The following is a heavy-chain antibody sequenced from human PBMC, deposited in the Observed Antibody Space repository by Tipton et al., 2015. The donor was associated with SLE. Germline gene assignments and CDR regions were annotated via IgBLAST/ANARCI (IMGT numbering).Heavy chain of an antibody. CDR2: ISSSGSTI. CDR3: ARDDVFVPPADYYGMDV. D-gene: IGHD2-2*01. V-gene: IGHV3-11*04. J-gene: IGHJ6*02. CDR1: GFTFSDYY. Sequence: SLRLSCAASGFTFSDYYMSWIRQAPGKGLEWVSYISSSGSTIYYADSVKGRFTISRDNANNSLYLQMNSLRAEDTAVYYCARDDVFVPPADYYGMDVWGQGTTVTVSS.